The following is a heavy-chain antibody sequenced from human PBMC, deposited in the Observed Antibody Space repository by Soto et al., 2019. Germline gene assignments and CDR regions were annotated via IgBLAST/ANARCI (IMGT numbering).Heavy chain of an antibody. CDR3: ATDRFSRHYGSGSYPLDY. J-gene: IGHJ4*02. D-gene: IGHD3-10*01. CDR2: FDPEDGET. Sequence: ASVKVSCKVSGYTLTELSMHWVRQAPGKGLEWMGGFDPEDGETIYAQKFQGRVTMTEDTSTDTAYMELSSLRSEDTAVYYCATDRFSRHYGSGSYPLDYWGQGTLVTVSS. CDR1: GYTLTELS. V-gene: IGHV1-24*01.